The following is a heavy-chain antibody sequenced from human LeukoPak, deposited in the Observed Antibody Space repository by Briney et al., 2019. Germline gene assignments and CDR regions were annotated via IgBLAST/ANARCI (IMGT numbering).Heavy chain of an antibody. CDR3: ARDISGSFTGAFDI. CDR2: IIPILGIA. J-gene: IGHJ3*02. CDR1: GYTFTSYY. Sequence: GASVKVSCKASGYTFTSYYMHWVRQAPGQGLEWMGRIIPILGIANYAQKFQGRVTITADKSTSTAYMELSSLRSEDTAVYYCARDISGSFTGAFDIWGQGTMVTVSS. D-gene: IGHD1-26*01. V-gene: IGHV1-69*04.